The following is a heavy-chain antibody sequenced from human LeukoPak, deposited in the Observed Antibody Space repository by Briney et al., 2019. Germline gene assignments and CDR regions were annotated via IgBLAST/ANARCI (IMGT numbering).Heavy chain of an antibody. CDR2: VNLSGGA. CDR3: ASGVGYLFPTN. CDR1: GGSFSGFY. Sequence: PPETLSLTCAIYGGSFSGFYWSWIRQPPGKGLEWIGEVNLSGGAFYNPSLKSRVTISIDTSKQQFSLKLRSVAAADTAHYYCASGVGYLFPTNWGQGTLVTVSS. D-gene: IGHD5-18*01. V-gene: IGHV4-34*01. J-gene: IGHJ4*02.